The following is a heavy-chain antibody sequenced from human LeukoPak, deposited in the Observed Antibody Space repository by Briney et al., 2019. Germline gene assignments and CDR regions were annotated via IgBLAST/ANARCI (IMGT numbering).Heavy chain of an antibody. J-gene: IGHJ4*02. Sequence: GGSLRLSCAASGLTFSGQWMNWVRQAPGQGLEWVANIKYDGSEEYYADSVKGRFTISRDNAKNSLSLQMNHVRAGDTAIYYCAYTNHLTYWGQGTLVTVSS. CDR1: GLTFSGQW. CDR2: IKYDGSEE. CDR3: AYTNHLTY. V-gene: IGHV3-7*01. D-gene: IGHD3-16*01.